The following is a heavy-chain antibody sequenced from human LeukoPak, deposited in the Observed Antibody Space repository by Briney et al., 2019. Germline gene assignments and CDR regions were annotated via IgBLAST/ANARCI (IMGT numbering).Heavy chain of an antibody. J-gene: IGHJ4*02. D-gene: IGHD3-22*01. CDR2: INPNSGGT. CDR3: ARDHAYYYDSSGIPGY. CDR1: GYTFTGYY. Sequence: ASVKVSCKASGYTFTGYYMHWVRQAPGQGLEWMGWINPNSGGTNYAQKFQGRVTMTRDTSISTAYMELSRLRSDDTAPYHCARDHAYYYDSSGIPGYWGQGTLVTVSS. V-gene: IGHV1-2*02.